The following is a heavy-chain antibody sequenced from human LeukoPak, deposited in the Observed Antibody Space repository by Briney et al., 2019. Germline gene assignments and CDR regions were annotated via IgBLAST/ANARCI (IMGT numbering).Heavy chain of an antibody. D-gene: IGHD2-21*02. V-gene: IGHV3-23*01. CDR2: ISDSGRST. Sequence: PGGSLRLSCAASGFTFSSYAMTWVRQAPGKGLEWVSAISDSGRSTYYADSVKGRFTISRDISKSTLYLQMNSLRAEDTALYYCAREVNCGGDCYAFDIWGQGTMVTVSS. CDR1: GFTFSSYA. CDR3: AREVNCGGDCYAFDI. J-gene: IGHJ3*02.